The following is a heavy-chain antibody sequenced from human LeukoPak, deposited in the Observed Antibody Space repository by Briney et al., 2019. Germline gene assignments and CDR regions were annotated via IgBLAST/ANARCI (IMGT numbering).Heavy chain of an antibody. CDR1: GGSVSSYY. V-gene: IGHV4-59*02. CDR3: ARARYANAWYAFDI. D-gene: IGHD2-2*01. J-gene: IGHJ3*02. CDR2: LSHSGSS. Sequence: SETPSLTCTVSGGSVSSYYWSWIRRPPGRGLEWIAYLSHSGSSDSNPSLTSRVTTLVDTSKDQFSLKLTSVTAADTAVYYCARARYANAWYAFDIWGHGTMVTVSS.